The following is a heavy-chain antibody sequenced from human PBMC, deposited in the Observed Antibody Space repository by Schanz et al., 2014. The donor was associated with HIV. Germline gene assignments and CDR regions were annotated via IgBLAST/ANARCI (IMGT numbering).Heavy chain of an antibody. CDR2: MWYDGSKK. CDR1: GFTFSSSG. D-gene: IGHD4-17*01. V-gene: IGHV3-33*01. Sequence: QVQLVESGGGVVQPGRSLRLSCAASGFTFSSSGMHWVRQAPGKGLEWVAAMWYDGSKKYYADSVKGRFTISRDNSKNTLYLQMNSLRAEDTAVYYCYGDESGYWGQGTLVTVSS. CDR3: YGDESGY. J-gene: IGHJ4*02.